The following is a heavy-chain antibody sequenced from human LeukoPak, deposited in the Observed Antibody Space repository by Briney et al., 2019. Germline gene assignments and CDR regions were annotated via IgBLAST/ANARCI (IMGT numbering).Heavy chain of an antibody. Sequence: GASVKVSCKASGYTFTSYGIIWVRQAPGQGLEWMGWITASNGNTNYAQRFQGRVTMTRDTSISTAYMELSRLRSDDTAVYYCASGGITIRADYWGQGTLVTVSS. CDR3: ASGGITIRADY. CDR1: GYTFTSYG. J-gene: IGHJ4*02. D-gene: IGHD3-9*01. CDR2: ITASNGNT. V-gene: IGHV1-18*01.